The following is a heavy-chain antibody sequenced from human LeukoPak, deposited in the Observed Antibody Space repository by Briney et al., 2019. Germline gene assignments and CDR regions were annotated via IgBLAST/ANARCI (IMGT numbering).Heavy chain of an antibody. CDR1: GYSISSGYY. J-gene: IGHJ6*03. CDR2: IYHSGST. CDR3: ARLDGYCSSTSCYYYMDV. Sequence: SETLSLTCAVSGYSISSGYYWGWIRQPPGKGLERIGSIYHSGSTYYNPSLKSRVTISVDTSKNQFSLKLSSVTAADTAVYYCARLDGYCSSTSCYYYMDVWGKGTTVTVSS. D-gene: IGHD2-2*01. V-gene: IGHV4-38-2*01.